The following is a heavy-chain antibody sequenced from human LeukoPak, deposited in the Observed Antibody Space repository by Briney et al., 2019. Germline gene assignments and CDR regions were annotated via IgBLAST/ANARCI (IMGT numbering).Heavy chain of an antibody. J-gene: IGHJ5*02. V-gene: IGHV1-69*13. CDR3: ARENLRITGTARNWFDP. CDR1: GGTFSSYA. CDR2: ILPIFGTA. Sequence: SVKVSCKTSGGTFSSYAISCVRQAPGQGLEWMGRILPIFGTANYAQKFQGRVTITADESTSTAYMELSSLRSEDTAVYYCARENLRITGTARNWFDPWGQGTLVTVSS. D-gene: IGHD1-7*01.